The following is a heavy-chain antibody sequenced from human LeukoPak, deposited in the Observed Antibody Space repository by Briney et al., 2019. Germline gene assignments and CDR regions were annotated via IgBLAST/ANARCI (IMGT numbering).Heavy chain of an antibody. D-gene: IGHD2-21*01. J-gene: IGHJ4*02. V-gene: IGHV4-61*01. CDR3: ARLHPLIDYYFDY. CDR2: VHYSGST. CDR1: GGSVSGGIYY. Sequence: PSETLSLTCTVSGGSVSGGIYYWSWIRQPPGKGLEWIGYVHYSGSTNYNPSLKSRVTISVDTSKNQFSLKLSSVTAADTAVYYCARLHPLIDYYFDYWGQGTLVTVSS.